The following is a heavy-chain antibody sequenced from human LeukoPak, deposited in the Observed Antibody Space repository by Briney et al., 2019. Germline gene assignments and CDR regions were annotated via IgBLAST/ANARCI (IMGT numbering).Heavy chain of an antibody. D-gene: IGHD3-3*01. V-gene: IGHV3-7*01. CDR3: ARLTSTIPDAFDI. J-gene: IGHJ3*02. CDR1: GFTFSSYW. Sequence: GGSLRLSCAASGFTFSSYWMSWVRQAPGKGLEWVANIKQDGSEKYYVDSVKGRFTISRDNAKNSLYLQMGSLRPEDMAVYYCARLTSTIPDAFDIWGQGTMVTVSS. CDR2: IKQDGSEK.